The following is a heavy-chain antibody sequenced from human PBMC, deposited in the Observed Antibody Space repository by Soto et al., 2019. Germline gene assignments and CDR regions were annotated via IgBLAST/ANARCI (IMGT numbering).Heavy chain of an antibody. D-gene: IGHD6-19*01. CDR1: SGSISSSNW. J-gene: IGHJ1*01. V-gene: IGHV4-4*02. Sequence: QVQLQESGPGLVKPSGTLSLTCAVSSGSISSSNWWSWVRQPPGKGLEWIGEIYHSGSTNYNPSLKRRVTISVDKSKNQFSLKLSSVTAADTAVYYCARGTSRSGYSSGWYGSGEYFQHWGQGTLVTVSS. CDR2: IYHSGST. CDR3: ARGTSRSGYSSGWYGSGEYFQH.